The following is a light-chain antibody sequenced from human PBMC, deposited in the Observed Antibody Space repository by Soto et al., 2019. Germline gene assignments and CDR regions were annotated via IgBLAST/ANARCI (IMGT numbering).Light chain of an antibody. Sequence: DIQMTQSPSTLSASVLDRVTITCRASQSVSSWVAWYQQKPGKAPNLLIYDAFSLQIGVPSRFSGSGSGTDFTLTISSLQPDDFATYYCQQYSSYLITFGGGTKVDIK. V-gene: IGKV1-5*01. CDR2: DAF. CDR1: QSVSSW. J-gene: IGKJ4*01. CDR3: QQYSSYLIT.